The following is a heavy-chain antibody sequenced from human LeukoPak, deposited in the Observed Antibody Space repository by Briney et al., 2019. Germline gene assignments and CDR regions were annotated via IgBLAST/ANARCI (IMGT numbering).Heavy chain of an antibody. CDR3: ARVLLAAGVFGAFDI. V-gene: IGHV1-2*02. CDR2: INPNSGGT. CDR1: GYTFTDYY. D-gene: IGHD6-13*01. J-gene: IGHJ3*02. Sequence: ASVKVSCKASGYTFTDYYMHWVRQAPGQGLGWMGWINPNSGGTNYAQKFQGRVTMTRDTSISTAYMELSRLRSDDTAVYYCARVLLAAGVFGAFDIWGQGTMVTVSS.